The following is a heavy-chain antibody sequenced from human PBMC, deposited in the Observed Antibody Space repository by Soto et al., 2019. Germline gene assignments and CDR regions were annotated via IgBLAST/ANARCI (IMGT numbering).Heavy chain of an antibody. J-gene: IGHJ4*02. CDR3: ASLHSSPYFDD. V-gene: IGHV4-30-4*01. D-gene: IGHD6-13*01. CDR2: IYYSGST. Sequence: QVQLQESCPGLVKPSQTLSLTCTVSGGSISSGDYYWSWIRQPPGKGLEWIGSIYYSGSTCYNPSLKSRVTISVDTSKNQFSLKLNSVTAADTAVDYCASLHSSPYFDDWGQGTLVTVSS. CDR1: GGSISSGDYY.